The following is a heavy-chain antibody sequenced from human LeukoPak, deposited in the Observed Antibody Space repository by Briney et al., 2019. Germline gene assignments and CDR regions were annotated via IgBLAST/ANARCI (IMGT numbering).Heavy chain of an antibody. Sequence: SETLSLTCTVFGGSISSDTYYWGWIRQPPGKGLEWIGSIYTTGSTNYNPSLKSRVTMSVDTSKNQFSLKLSSVTAADTAVYYCAGLGGYCTDAVCYSTFDIWGQGTMVTVSS. CDR2: IYTTGST. J-gene: IGHJ3*02. D-gene: IGHD2-8*01. CDR3: AGLGGYCTDAVCYSTFDI. CDR1: GGSISSDTYY. V-gene: IGHV4-39*07.